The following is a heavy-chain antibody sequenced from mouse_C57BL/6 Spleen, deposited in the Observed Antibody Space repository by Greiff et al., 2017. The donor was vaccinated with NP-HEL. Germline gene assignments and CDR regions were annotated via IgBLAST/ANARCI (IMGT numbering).Heavy chain of an antibody. CDR1: GFTFSSYG. CDR3: ARHDYSNYDYYAMDY. Sequence: DVKLQESGGDLVKPGGSLKLSCAASGFTFSSYGMSWVRQTPDKRLEWVATISSGGSYTYYPDSVKGRFTISRDNAKNTLYLQMSSLKSEDTAMYYCARHDYSNYDYYAMDYWGQGTSVTVSS. CDR2: ISSGGSYT. V-gene: IGHV5-6*02. J-gene: IGHJ4*01. D-gene: IGHD2-5*01.